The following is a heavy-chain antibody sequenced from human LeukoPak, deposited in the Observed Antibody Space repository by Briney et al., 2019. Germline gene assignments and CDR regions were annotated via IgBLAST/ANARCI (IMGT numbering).Heavy chain of an antibody. CDR2: IKQDGSEK. J-gene: IGHJ3*02. V-gene: IGHV3-7*01. CDR3: ARVGGWPLDAFDT. Sequence: PGGSLRLSCAASGYTFTSYSMNWVRQAPGKGLEWVANIKQDGSEKYYVDSVKGRFTISRDNAKNSLYLQMNSLRAEDTAVYYCARVGGWPLDAFDTWGQGTMVTVSS. CDR1: GYTFTSYS. D-gene: IGHD6-19*01.